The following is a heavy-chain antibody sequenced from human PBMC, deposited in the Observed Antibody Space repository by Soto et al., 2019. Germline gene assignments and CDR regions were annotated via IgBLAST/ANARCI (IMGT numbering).Heavy chain of an antibody. CDR2: INHSGST. D-gene: IGHD6-19*01. CDR3: AAARAVAALDY. Sequence: SETLSLTCAVYGGSFSGYYWSWIRQPPGKGLEWIGEINHSGSTNYNPSLKSRVTISVDTSKNHFSLKLSSGTAADTAVYYCAAARAVAALDYWGQGTLVTVSS. J-gene: IGHJ4*02. V-gene: IGHV4-34*01. CDR1: GGSFSGYY.